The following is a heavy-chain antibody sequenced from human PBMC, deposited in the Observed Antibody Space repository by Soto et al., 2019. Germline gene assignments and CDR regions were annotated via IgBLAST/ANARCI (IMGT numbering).Heavy chain of an antibody. CDR2: TYYRSKWYN. Sequence: PSQTLSLTCAISGDSVSSNSAAWNWIRQSPSRGLEWLGRTYYRSKWYNDYAVSVKSRITINPDTSKNQFSLQLNSVTPEDTAVYYCARDPYYDILTGDAFDIWGQGTMVTVSS. CDR3: ARDPYYDILTGDAFDI. D-gene: IGHD3-9*01. CDR1: GDSVSSNSAA. J-gene: IGHJ3*02. V-gene: IGHV6-1*01.